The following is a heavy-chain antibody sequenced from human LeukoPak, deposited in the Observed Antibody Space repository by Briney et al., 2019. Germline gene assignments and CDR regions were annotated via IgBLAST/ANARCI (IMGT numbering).Heavy chain of an antibody. CDR1: GFTFSSYW. D-gene: IGHD6-13*01. CDR3: ARDGTAAGLYFDL. J-gene: IGHJ4*01. CDR2: ICHDGGEN. Sequence: QPAESLRLSCAVSGFTFSSYWMNWVRQAPGKGLEWVARICHDGGENSYVASVKGRSTCSRDNTKNSLYLQMSSLRAEDTAVYYCARDGTAAGLYFDLWGQGTLVTVS. V-gene: IGHV3-7*01.